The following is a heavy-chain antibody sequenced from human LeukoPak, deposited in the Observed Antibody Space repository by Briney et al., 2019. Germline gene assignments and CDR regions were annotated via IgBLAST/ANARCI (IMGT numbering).Heavy chain of an antibody. CDR3: ARERIAAAGNSGCYGMDV. CDR2: ISSSGSTI. D-gene: IGHD6-13*01. V-gene: IGHV3-11*04. CDR1: GFTVSSNY. Sequence: GGSLRLSCAASGFTVSSNYMSWVRQAPGKGLEWVSYISSSGSTIYYADSVKGRFTISRDNAKNSLYLQMNSLRAEDTAVYYCARERIAAAGNSGCYGMDVWGQGTTVTVSS. J-gene: IGHJ6*02.